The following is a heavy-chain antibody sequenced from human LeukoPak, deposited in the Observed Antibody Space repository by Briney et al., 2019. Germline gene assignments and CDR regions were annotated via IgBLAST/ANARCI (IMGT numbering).Heavy chain of an antibody. J-gene: IGHJ4*02. Sequence: PGGSLRLSCAASGFTFSIYAMSWVRQAPGKGLEWVSDVSGRGHSTFYADSVKGRFPNSRDNSKNTLYLQMSSRRAEGTAFYYCVKRELFVEQPPYWGQGTLVTVSS. D-gene: IGHD1-26*01. V-gene: IGHV3-23*01. CDR1: GFTFSIYA. CDR3: VKRELFVEQPPY. CDR2: VSGRGHST.